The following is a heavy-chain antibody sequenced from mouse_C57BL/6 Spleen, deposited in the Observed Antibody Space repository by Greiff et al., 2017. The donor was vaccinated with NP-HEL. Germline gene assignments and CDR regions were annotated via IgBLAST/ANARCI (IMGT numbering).Heavy chain of an antibody. J-gene: IGHJ1*03. D-gene: IGHD2-1*01. Sequence: QVQLKQPGAELVKPGASVKVSCKASGYTFTSYWMHWVKQRPGQGLEWIGRIHPSDSDTNYNQKFKGKATLTVDKSSSTAYMQLSSLTSEDSAVYYCAICDGNWYFDVWGTGTTVTVSS. V-gene: IGHV1-74*01. CDR1: GYTFTSYW. CDR3: AICDGNWYFDV. CDR2: IHPSDSDT.